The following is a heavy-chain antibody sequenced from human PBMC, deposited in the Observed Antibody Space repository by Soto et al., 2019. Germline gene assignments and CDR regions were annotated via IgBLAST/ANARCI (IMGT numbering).Heavy chain of an antibody. CDR2: ISAYNGNT. V-gene: IGHV1-18*01. J-gene: IGHJ3*02. CDR3: ARDQGEWLVLDAFDI. CDR1: GYTFTSYG. D-gene: IGHD6-19*01. Sequence: ASVKVSCKASGYTFTSYGISWVRQAPGQGLEWMGWISAYNGNTNYAQKLRGRVTMTTDTSTSTAYMELRSLRSDDTAVYYCARDQGEWLVLDAFDIWGQGTMVTVSS.